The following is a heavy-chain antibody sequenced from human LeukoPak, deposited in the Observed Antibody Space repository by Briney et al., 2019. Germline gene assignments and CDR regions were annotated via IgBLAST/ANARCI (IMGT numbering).Heavy chain of an antibody. CDR2: TYYKSKWNN. CDR3: ARVSSPWSPRDAFDI. D-gene: IGHD1-26*01. J-gene: IGHJ3*02. CDR1: GDSVSSNSAT. Sequence: SQTLSLTCAISGDSVSSNSATWNCIRQSPSRGLEWQGRTYYKSKWNNDYAVSVKRRITITTHTSKNHFSLQLNSVTPENTAVYYCARVSSPWSPRDAFDIWGQGTVVTVSS. V-gene: IGHV6-1*01.